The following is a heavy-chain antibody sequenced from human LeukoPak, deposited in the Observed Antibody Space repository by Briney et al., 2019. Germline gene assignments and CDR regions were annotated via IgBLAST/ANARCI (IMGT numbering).Heavy chain of an antibody. CDR1: GGSFSGYF. CDR2: ISHTGNT. J-gene: IGHJ6*02. V-gene: IGHV4-34*01. Sequence: SETLSLTCAVYGGSFSGYFWSWIRQPPGKGLEWIGEISHTGNTAYKSSLKSRVTISLDTSKNQFSLKLSSVTAADTAVYYCAREWDYSNQPSYGMDVWGQGTTVTVSS. CDR3: AREWDYSNQPSYGMDV. D-gene: IGHD4-11*01.